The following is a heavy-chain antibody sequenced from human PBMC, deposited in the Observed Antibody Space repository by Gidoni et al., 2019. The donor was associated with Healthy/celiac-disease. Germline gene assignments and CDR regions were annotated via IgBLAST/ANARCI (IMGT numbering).Heavy chain of an antibody. V-gene: IGHV3-30-3*01. J-gene: IGHJ4*02. CDR1: GFTFSSYA. D-gene: IGHD3-10*01. CDR2: ISYDGSNK. CDR3: ARGGGYYGSGRNADLQGFDY. Sequence: QVQLVESGGGVVQPGRSLRLSCAASGFTFSSYAMHWVRQAPGKGLEWVAVISYDGSNKYYADSVKGRFTISRDNSKNTLYLQMNSLRAEDTAVYYCARGGGYYGSGRNADLQGFDYWGQGTLVTVSS.